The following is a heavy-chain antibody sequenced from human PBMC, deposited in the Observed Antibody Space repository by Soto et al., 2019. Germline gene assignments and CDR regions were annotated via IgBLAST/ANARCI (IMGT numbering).Heavy chain of an antibody. J-gene: IGHJ4*02. D-gene: IGHD2-15*01. CDR3: ARDLAKGGGSAGFDY. CDR2: INPNSGGT. Sequence: QVQLVQSGAEVKNPGASVKVSCKASGYTFTGYYIHWVRQAPGQGLEWMGWINPNSGGTKYPQKFQGRVTMTRDTSIRTVYMSLTGLKSDDTAVYFCARDLAKGGGSAGFDYWGQGTLVAVSS. V-gene: IGHV1-2*02. CDR1: GYTFTGYY.